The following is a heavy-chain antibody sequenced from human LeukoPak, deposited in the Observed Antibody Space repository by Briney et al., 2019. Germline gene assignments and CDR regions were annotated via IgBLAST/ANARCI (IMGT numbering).Heavy chain of an antibody. CDR3: GRIDIAVTGKGAFDI. J-gene: IGHJ3*02. D-gene: IGHD6-19*01. V-gene: IGHV4-39*07. Sequence: PSETLSLTCTVSGGSISTNIYYWGWIRQPPGKGLEWIGSVFYNGGTYYNPSLRSRVTLSVDTSKNQFSLKLRSVTAADTAVYYCGRIDIAVTGKGAFDIWGQGTLVTVSS. CDR1: GGSISTNIYY. CDR2: VFYNGGT.